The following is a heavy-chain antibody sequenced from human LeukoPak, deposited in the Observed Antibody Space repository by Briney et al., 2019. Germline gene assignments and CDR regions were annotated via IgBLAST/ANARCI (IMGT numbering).Heavy chain of an antibody. D-gene: IGHD4-23*01. CDR2: ISSSSSYI. J-gene: IGHJ3*02. V-gene: IGHV3-21*01. CDR3: ARASTTVVTLDSLSI. Sequence: GGSLRLSCAASGFTFSSYSMNWVRQAPGKGLEWVSSISSSSSYIYYADSVKGRFTISRDNAKNSLDLQMNSLRVEDTALYFCARASTTVVTLDSLSIWGQGTMVTVSS. CDR1: GFTFSSYS.